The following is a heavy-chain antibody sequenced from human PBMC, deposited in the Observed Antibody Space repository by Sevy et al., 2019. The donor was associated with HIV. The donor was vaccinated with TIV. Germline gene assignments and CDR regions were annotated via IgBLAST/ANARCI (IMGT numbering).Heavy chain of an antibody. CDR2: ISSSSSTI. CDR3: XXXXXXXXXXXXGEFDY. D-gene: IGHD3-10*01. Sequence: GGSLRLSCAASGFTFSSYSMNWVRQAPGKGLEWVSYISSSSSTIYYADSVKGRFTISRDNAKNSLYLQMNSLRAEDXXXXXXXXXXXXXXXXXXGEFDYWGQGTLVTVSS. V-gene: IGHV3-48*01. CDR1: GFTFSSYS. J-gene: IGHJ4*02.